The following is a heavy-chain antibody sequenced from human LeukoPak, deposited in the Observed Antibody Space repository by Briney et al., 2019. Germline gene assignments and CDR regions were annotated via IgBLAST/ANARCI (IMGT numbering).Heavy chain of an antibody. V-gene: IGHV3-33*06. J-gene: IGHJ4*02. CDR1: GFTFSSYG. Sequence: GGSLRLSCAASGFTFSSYGMHWVRQAPGKGLEWVAVIWYDGSNKYYADSAKGRFTISRDNSKNTLYLQMNSLRAEDTAVYYCAKDRRVESGFEFDYWGQGTLVTVSS. CDR2: IWYDGSNK. CDR3: AKDRRVESGFEFDY. D-gene: IGHD1-1*01.